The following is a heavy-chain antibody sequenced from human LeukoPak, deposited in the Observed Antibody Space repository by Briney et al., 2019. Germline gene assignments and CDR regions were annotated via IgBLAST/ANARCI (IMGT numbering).Heavy chain of an antibody. J-gene: IGHJ4*02. D-gene: IGHD6-13*01. V-gene: IGHV4-39*01. CDR2: IYYSGST. CDR1: GGSISSSSYY. CDR3: ARHPKQQQVPRLDY. Sequence: SETLSLTCTVSGGSISSSSYYWGWIRQPPGKGLEWIGSIYYSGSTYYNPSLKSRVTISVDTSKNQFSLKLSSVTAADTAVYYCARHPKQQQVPRLDYWGQGTLVTVSS.